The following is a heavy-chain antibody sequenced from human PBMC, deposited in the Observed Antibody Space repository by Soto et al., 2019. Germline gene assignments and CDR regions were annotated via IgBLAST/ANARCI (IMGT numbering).Heavy chain of an antibody. CDR3: AMYFGDRPEYFKP. CDR2: ISPLKGRT. Sequence: QVQLVQSGPDLKRPGASMKVSCKASGYTFTSYGISWVRQAPGQALEWMAWISPLKGRTQYSQRAQGRVTLSTDTPSNTAYMEMTTLRVDDPAVYYCAMYFGDRPEYFKPGGKGPLVPVS. J-gene: IGHJ1*01. D-gene: IGHD4-17*01. CDR1: GYTFTSYG. V-gene: IGHV1-18*04.